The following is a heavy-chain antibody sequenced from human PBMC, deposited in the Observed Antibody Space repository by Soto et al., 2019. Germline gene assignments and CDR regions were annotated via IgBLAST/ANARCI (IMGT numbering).Heavy chain of an antibody. D-gene: IGHD6-19*01. CDR1: GGSISSGGYS. J-gene: IGHJ3*02. CDR3: ARGGAASSGATHGAFDI. CDR2: IYHSGST. V-gene: IGHV4-30-2*01. Sequence: QLQLQESGSGLVKPSQTLSLTCAVSGGSISSGGYSWSWIRQPPGKGLEWIGYIYHSGSTYYNPSLKSRVTISVERSKNQFSLKLSSVTAADTAVYYCARGGAASSGATHGAFDIWGQGTMVTVSS.